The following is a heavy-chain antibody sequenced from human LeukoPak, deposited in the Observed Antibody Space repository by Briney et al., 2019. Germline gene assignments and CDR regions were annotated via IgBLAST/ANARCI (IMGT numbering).Heavy chain of an antibody. CDR2: IYSGGST. J-gene: IGHJ4*02. Sequence: GGSLRLSCAASGFTVSSDYMSWVRQAPGKGLEWLSVIYSGGSTYYTDSVKGRFTTSRDNSKNTLYLQINSLRAEDTAMYYCARDCYTTGCYWGQGTLVTVSS. CDR3: ARDCYTTGCY. V-gene: IGHV3-66*01. CDR1: GFTVSSDY. D-gene: IGHD3-16*02.